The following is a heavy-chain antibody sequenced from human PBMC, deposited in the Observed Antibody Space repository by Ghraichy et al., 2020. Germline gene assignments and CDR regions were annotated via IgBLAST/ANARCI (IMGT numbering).Heavy chain of an antibody. CDR1: GFIFSSYA. D-gene: IGHD6-13*01. Sequence: GGSLRLSCAASGFIFSSYAMHWVRQAPGKELEYVSSITSTGGSTYYANSVKDRFTISRDNSKNMLYLQMGSLKVEDMAVYYCARDEAGYSSIWGQGTLVTVSS. V-gene: IGHV3-64*01. CDR2: ITSTGGST. J-gene: IGHJ4*02. CDR3: ARDEAGYSSI.